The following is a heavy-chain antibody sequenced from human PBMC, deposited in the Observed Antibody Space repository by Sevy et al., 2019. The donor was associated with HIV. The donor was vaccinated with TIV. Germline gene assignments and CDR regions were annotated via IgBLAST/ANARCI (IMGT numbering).Heavy chain of an antibody. J-gene: IGHJ4*02. Sequence: GGSLRLSCAGSGITFSNTWMSWVRQAPGKGLEWIGRIKSKTDGGTTDYGEPGKGRFSISRDDSKNTLYLQMNSLKTEDTAVYYCTTQWFWGQGTLVTVSS. D-gene: IGHD3-22*01. CDR2: IKSKTDGGTT. V-gene: IGHV3-15*01. CDR1: GITFSNTW. CDR3: TTQWF.